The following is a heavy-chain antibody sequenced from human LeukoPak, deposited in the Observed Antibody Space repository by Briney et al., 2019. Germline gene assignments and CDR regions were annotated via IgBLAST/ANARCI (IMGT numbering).Heavy chain of an antibody. J-gene: IGHJ5*02. V-gene: IGHV3-7*04. CDR2: IKQDGSEK. CDR3: ARGSSSWYQAQRSSRNWFDP. CDR1: GFTFSNYW. Sequence: QPGGSLRLSCAASGFTFSNYWMTWVRQAPGKGLEWVANIKQDGSEKYYVDSVKGRFTISRDNAKNSLYLQMNSLRAEDTAVYYCARGSSSWYQAQRSSRNWFDPWGQGTLVTVSS. D-gene: IGHD6-13*01.